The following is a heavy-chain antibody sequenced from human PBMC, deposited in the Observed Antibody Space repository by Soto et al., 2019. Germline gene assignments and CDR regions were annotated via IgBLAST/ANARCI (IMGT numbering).Heavy chain of an antibody. D-gene: IGHD4-4*01. CDR3: AKQSYG. CDR1: DGTIGAYH. J-gene: IGHJ6*01. CDR2: IYYSGST. V-gene: IGHV4-59*01. Sequence: SYTGRESDGTIGAYHFLLLRQPPGKGLEWIGYIYYSGSTNYNPSLKSRVTISVDTSKNQFSLKLSSVTAADSVGYWCAKQSYG.